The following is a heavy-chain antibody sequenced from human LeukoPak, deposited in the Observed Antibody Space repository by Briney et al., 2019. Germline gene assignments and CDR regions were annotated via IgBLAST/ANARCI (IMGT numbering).Heavy chain of an antibody. CDR3: ARDSSADAFDI. CDR1: GGSFSGYY. Sequence: LETLSLTCAVYGGSFSGYYWSWIRQPPGKGLEWIGEINHSGSTNYNPSLKSRVTISVDTSKNQFSLKLSSVTAADTAVYYCARDSSADAFDIWGQGTMVTVSS. D-gene: IGHD2-15*01. V-gene: IGHV4-34*01. CDR2: INHSGST. J-gene: IGHJ3*02.